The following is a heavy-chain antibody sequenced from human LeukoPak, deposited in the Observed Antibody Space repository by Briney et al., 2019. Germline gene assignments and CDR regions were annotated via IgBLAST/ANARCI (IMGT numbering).Heavy chain of an antibody. CDR3: ARETASCGGDCYDC. J-gene: IGHJ4*02. V-gene: IGHV3-48*03. D-gene: IGHD2-21*01. Sequence: GGSLRLSCAASGFPFSSYDMNWVRQAPGKGLEWLSYIRSSDNLIYYADSVRGRFTVSRDNAKSSLYLQMNNLRAEDTAVYYCARETASCGGDCYDCWGQGTLVTVSS. CDR2: IRSSDNLI. CDR1: GFPFSSYD.